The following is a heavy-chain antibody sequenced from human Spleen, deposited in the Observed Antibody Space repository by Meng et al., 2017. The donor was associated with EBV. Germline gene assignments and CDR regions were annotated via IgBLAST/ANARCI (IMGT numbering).Heavy chain of an antibody. V-gene: IGHV4-39*01. CDR2: SYYSGST. CDR1: VGPINSGSYY. D-gene: IGHD4-11*01. Sequence: QPKVSSQRLVQPSENLSLCCSFSVGPINSGSYYLCRIRQIPGKGLEWNGSSYYSGSTFYSPSLKSRATISIDTSKNQFSLRLSSVTAADTAVYYCARHRTTWGGVTDSWGLGTLVTVSS. CDR3: ARHRTTWGGVTDS. J-gene: IGHJ4*02.